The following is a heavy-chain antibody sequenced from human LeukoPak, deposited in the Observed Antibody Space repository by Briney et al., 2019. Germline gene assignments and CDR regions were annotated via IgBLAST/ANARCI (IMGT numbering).Heavy chain of an antibody. CDR3: AKAGTYYASGSFSDH. CDR2: ISGGGDHI. D-gene: IGHD3-10*01. Sequence: GGSLRLSCTASGFTFNNYAMSWVRQAPGEGLEWVSGISGGGDHINYVDSVKGRFTISRDNSKNTLYLQMKSLRVEDTAVYYCAKAGTYYASGSFSDHWGQGTLVTVSS. CDR1: GFTFNNYA. V-gene: IGHV3-23*01. J-gene: IGHJ5*02.